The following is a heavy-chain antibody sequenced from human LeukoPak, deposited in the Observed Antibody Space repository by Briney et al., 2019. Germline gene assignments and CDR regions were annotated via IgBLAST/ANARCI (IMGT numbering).Heavy chain of an antibody. J-gene: IGHJ3*02. V-gene: IGHV4-39*07. Sequence: SETLSVTRTFSGDLISNYSYFGGWIRQPPRKGLEWIGSIYFSWSTYYNLSLKSRISMSLDTSKTHFSLKLTSVTAADTAVYYCARVYDVLTGPLAFDIWGQGTMVTVSS. CDR2: IYFSWST. CDR1: GDLISNYSYF. CDR3: ARVYDVLTGPLAFDI. D-gene: IGHD3-9*01.